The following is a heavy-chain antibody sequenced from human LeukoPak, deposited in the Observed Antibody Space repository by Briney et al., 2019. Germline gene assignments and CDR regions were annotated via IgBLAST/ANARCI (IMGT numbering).Heavy chain of an antibody. D-gene: IGHD2-2*01. J-gene: IGHJ4*02. V-gene: IGHV3-23*01. CDR3: AKGQGYSTSGWYFDY. CDR1: GFSFNTYG. CDR2: ITKSGDST. Sequence: GGSLRLSCAASGFSFNTYGMNWVRQAPGKGLEWVSSITKSGDSTYYADTVRGRFTISRGNSKNTLYLQMNSLRAEDTAVYHCAKGQGYSTSGWYFDYWGQGTLVTVSS.